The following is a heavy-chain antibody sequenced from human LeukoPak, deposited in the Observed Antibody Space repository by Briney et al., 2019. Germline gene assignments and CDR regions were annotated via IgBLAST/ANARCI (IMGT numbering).Heavy chain of an antibody. CDR1: GFTFSSYS. CDR3: AKVVSIVVVPNFDY. CDR2: ISGSGGST. V-gene: IGHV3-23*01. D-gene: IGHD2-21*01. Sequence: GGSLRLSCAASGFTFSSYSMNWVRQAPGKGLEWVSAISGSGGSTYYADSVKGRFTISRDNSKNTLYLQMNSLRAEDTAVYYCAKVVSIVVVPNFDYWGQGTLVTVSS. J-gene: IGHJ4*02.